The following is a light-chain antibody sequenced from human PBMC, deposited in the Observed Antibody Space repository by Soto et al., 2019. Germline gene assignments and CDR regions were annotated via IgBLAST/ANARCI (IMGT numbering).Light chain of an antibody. V-gene: IGKV3-20*01. CDR2: GES. CDR3: QKYGGSPRT. Sequence: EIVLTQSPGTLSLSPGEGATLSCRASQSIGGNFLAWYQQRSGQAPRLLIHGESNRATGIPDRFSGSGSGTDFNLTITRLEPEDFAVYYCQKYGGSPRTCGQGTKVDIK. J-gene: IGKJ1*01. CDR1: QSIGGNF.